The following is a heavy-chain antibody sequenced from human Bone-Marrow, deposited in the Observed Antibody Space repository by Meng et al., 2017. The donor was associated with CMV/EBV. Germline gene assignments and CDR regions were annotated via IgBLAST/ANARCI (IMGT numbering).Heavy chain of an antibody. CDR2: IKAKGDGGTA. J-gene: IGHJ5*02. CDR1: GFTFNDAW. V-gene: IGHV3-15*01. D-gene: IGHD1-14*01. Sequence: GGPLRLSCAASGFTFNDAWMNWVRQAPGKGLEWVGRIKAKGDGGTADYAAPVRGRFTISRDDSKNALYLQASSLKTEDSGVYYCTASIKGPGAVGWFDPWGQGTLVTVSS. CDR3: TASIKGPGAVGWFDP.